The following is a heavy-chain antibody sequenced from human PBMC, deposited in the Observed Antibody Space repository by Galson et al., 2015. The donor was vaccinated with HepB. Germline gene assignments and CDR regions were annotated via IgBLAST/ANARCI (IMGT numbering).Heavy chain of an antibody. CDR2: ISYDGTNK. CDR3: AKDSRGANGWYSYYFDS. CDR1: GFTFSLFG. J-gene: IGHJ4*02. D-gene: IGHD6-19*01. Sequence: SLRLSCAASGFTFSLFGMHWVRQAPGKGLEWVAVISYDGTNKYYTDSVKGRFTISRDNSKNTLYLQLNSLRAEDTAIYYCAKDSRGANGWYSYYFDSWGQGTLVTVSS. V-gene: IGHV3-30*18.